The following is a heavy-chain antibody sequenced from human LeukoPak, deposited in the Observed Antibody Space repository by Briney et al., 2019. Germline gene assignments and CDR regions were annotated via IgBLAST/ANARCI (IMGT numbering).Heavy chain of an antibody. D-gene: IGHD3-3*01. J-gene: IGHJ6*02. CDR3: AVDPRGSGYYLYYYYYGMDV. Sequence: ASVKVSCKASGGTFSSYAISWVRQAPGQGLEWMGGIIPIFGTANYAQKFQGRVMITADESTSTAYMELSSLRSEDTAVYYCAVDPRGSGYYLYYYYYGMDVWGQGTTVTVSS. CDR2: IIPIFGTA. CDR1: GGTFSSYA. V-gene: IGHV1-69*13.